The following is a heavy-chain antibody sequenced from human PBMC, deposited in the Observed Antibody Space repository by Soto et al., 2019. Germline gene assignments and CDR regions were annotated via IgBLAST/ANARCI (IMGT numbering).Heavy chain of an antibody. CDR1: GFTFSSYA. V-gene: IGHV3-23*01. J-gene: IGHJ6*02. CDR3: AKAEYGLLMVRGIRNYCYGMDV. D-gene: IGHD3-10*01. Sequence: GGSLRLSCAASGFTFSSYAMSWVRQAPGKGLEWVSAISGSGGSTYYADSVKGRFTISRDNSKNTLYLQMNSLRAEDTAVYYCAKAEYGLLMVRGIRNYCYGMDVWGQGTTVTVSS. CDR2: ISGSGGST.